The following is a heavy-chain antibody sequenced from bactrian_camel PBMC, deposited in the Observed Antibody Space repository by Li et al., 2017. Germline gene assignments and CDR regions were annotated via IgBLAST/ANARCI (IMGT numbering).Heavy chain of an antibody. CDR2: IYISSGST. CDR3: AAATVASSRYSCRDLTSGAFDY. V-gene: IGHV3S63*01. J-gene: IGHJ6*01. CDR1: EDTYC. Sequence: HVQLVESGGGSVQAGGSLRVTCAASEDTYCMGWFRQAPGKEREGVASIYISSGSTSVADSVKGRFTISRDNAENTMYLQMNSLKPDDTAMYTCAAATVASSRYSCRDLTSGAFDYWGQGTQVTVS. D-gene: IGHD1*01.